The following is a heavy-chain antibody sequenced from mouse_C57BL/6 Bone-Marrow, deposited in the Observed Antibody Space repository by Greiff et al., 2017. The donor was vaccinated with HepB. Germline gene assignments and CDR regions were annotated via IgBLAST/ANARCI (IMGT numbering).Heavy chain of an antibody. CDR1: GFTFSDYY. Sequence: QLVESGGGLVQPGGSLKLSCAASGFTFSDYYMYWVRQTPEKRLEWVAYISNGGGSTYYPDTVKGRFTISRDNAKNTLYLQMSRLKSEDTAMYYCARHADYDEAWFAYWGQGTLVTVSA. V-gene: IGHV5-12*01. CDR2: ISNGGGST. D-gene: IGHD2-4*01. CDR3: ARHADYDEAWFAY. J-gene: IGHJ3*01.